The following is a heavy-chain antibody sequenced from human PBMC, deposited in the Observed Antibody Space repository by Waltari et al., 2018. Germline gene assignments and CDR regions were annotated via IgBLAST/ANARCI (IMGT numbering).Heavy chain of an antibody. D-gene: IGHD3-3*01. CDR1: GYSISSGYY. V-gene: IGHV4-38-2*02. J-gene: IGHJ4*02. CDR3: ATLPSFWSGSSPDY. CDR2: IYHSGST. Sequence: QVQLQESGPGLVKPSETLSLTCTVSGYSISSGYYWGWIRQPPGKGLEWIGSIYHSGSTYYNPSLKSRVTISVDTSKNQFSLKLSSVTAADTAVYYCATLPSFWSGSSPDYWGQGTLVTVSS.